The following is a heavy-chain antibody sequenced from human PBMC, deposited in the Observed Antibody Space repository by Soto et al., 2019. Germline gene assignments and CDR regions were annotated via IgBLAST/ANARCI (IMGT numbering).Heavy chain of an antibody. CDR3: ARGGGYCISTSCPNYGMDV. CDR2: IIPIFGTA. CDR1: GGTFSSYA. V-gene: IGHV1-69*12. J-gene: IGHJ6*02. Sequence: QVQLVQSGAEVKKPGSSVKVSCKASGGTFSSYAISWVRQAPGQGLEWMGGIIPIFGTANYAQKFQGRVTSTADESTSTAYMELSSLRSEDTAVYYCARGGGYCISTSCPNYGMDVWGQGTTVTVSS. D-gene: IGHD2-2*01.